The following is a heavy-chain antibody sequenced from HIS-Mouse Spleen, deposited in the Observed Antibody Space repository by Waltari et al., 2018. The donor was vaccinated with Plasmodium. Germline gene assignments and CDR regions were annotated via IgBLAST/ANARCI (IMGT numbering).Heavy chain of an antibody. CDR3: ASLPRVEEVTTPFYYYYYGMDV. J-gene: IGHJ6*02. D-gene: IGHD4-4*01. CDR1: GGSIRSSSYY. Sequence: QLQLQESGPGLVKPSETLSLTCPVPGGSIRSSSYYWGGIRQPPGKGREGIGSIYYSGSTYYNPSLKSRVTISVDTSKNQFSLKLSSVTAADTAVYYCASLPRVEEVTTPFYYYYYGMDVWGQGTTVTVSS. V-gene: IGHV4-39*01. CDR2: IYYSGST.